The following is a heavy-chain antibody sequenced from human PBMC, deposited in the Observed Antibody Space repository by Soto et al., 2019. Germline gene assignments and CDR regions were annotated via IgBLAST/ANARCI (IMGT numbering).Heavy chain of an antibody. CDR3: ARPLYSYGPMDV. V-gene: IGHV4-61*01. CDR2: IYYSGST. D-gene: IGHD5-18*01. CDR1: GGSVSSGSYY. Sequence: PSETLSLTCTFSGGSVSSGSYYWSWIRQPPGKGLEWIGYIYYSGSTNYNPSLKSRVTISVDTSKNQFSLKLSSVTAADTAVYYCARPLYSYGPMDVWGQGTTVTGLL. J-gene: IGHJ6*02.